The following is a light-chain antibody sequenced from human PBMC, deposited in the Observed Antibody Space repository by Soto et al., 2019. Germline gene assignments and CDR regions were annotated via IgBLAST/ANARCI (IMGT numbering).Light chain of an antibody. Sequence: DIQMTQSPSTLSASVGDRVTITCRARQSINTWLAWYQQKPGKAPKLLIYDASTLEGGVPARFSGSGSGTEFTLTISSLQSEDFAVYYCQQYNNWPPWTFGQGTKVEIK. CDR2: DAS. CDR3: QQYNNWPPWT. J-gene: IGKJ1*01. V-gene: IGKV1-5*01. CDR1: QSINTW.